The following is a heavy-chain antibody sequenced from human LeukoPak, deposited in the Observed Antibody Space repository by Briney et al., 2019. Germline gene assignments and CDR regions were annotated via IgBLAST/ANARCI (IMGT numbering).Heavy chain of an antibody. V-gene: IGHV4-59*12. CDR3: AREGQRGITMVRGVTKPYYFDY. CDR1: GGSISNYY. J-gene: IGHJ4*02. D-gene: IGHD3-10*01. Sequence: SETLSLTCTVSGGSISNYYWSWIRQPPGKGLEWIGYIYYSGSTNYNPSLKSRVTISVDTSKKQFSLKLSSVTAADTAVYYCAREGQRGITMVRGVTKPYYFDYWGQGTLVTVSS. CDR2: IYYSGST.